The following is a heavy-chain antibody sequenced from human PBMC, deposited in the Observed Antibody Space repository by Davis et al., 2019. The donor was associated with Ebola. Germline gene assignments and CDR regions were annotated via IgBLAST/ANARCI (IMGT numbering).Heavy chain of an antibody. Sequence: SETLSLTCAVYGGSFSGYYWSWIRPPPGKGLEWLGDINHSGSTNYNASLKSRVTISVDTSKIQFSLGVNSVTDADTAVYYCARQILADYSSSGPPDYWGQGTPVTVSS. J-gene: IGHJ4*02. D-gene: IGHD3-22*01. CDR1: GGSFSGYY. V-gene: IGHV4-34*01. CDR2: INHSGST. CDR3: ARQILADYSSSGPPDY.